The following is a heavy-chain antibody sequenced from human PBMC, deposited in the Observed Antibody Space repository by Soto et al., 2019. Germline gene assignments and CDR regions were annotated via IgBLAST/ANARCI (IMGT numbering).Heavy chain of an antibody. CDR3: ARVGDCSGGSCYPM. D-gene: IGHD2-15*01. J-gene: IGHJ4*02. CDR2: ISAYNGNT. V-gene: IGHV1-18*01. Sequence: QVQLVQSGAEVKKPGASVKVSCKASGYTFTSYGISWVRQAPGQGLEWMGWISAYNGNTNYAQKLQGRGTMTTDTCTSTGYMELRSLRSVDTAVYYCARVGDCSGGSCYPMWGRGTLVTVSS. CDR1: GYTFTSYG.